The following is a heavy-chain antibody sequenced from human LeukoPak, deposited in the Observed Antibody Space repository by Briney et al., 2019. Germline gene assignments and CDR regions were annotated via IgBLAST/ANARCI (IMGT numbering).Heavy chain of an antibody. D-gene: IGHD5-18*01. CDR2: INHSGST. CDR3: ARVCAVPGYSYGLRWFDP. Sequence: SETLSLTCAVYGGSFSGYYWSWIRQPPGKGLEWIGEINHSGSTNYNPSLKSRVTISVDTSKNQFSLKLSSVTAADTAVYYCARVCAVPGYSYGLRWFDPWGQGTLVTVSS. V-gene: IGHV4-34*01. CDR1: GGSFSGYY. J-gene: IGHJ5*02.